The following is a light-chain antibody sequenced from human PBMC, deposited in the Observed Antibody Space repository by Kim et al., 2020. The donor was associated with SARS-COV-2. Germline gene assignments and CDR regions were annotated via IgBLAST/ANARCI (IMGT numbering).Light chain of an antibody. J-gene: IGLJ1*01. CDR1: SSHIGGNT. CDR2: NDH. V-gene: IGLV1-44*01. Sequence: GQRVGMFCSGSSSHIGGNTVSWYHVSPGAAPKIVIYNDHERPPGVIDRFAGSKAGTSASLAITGLQPGLEGTYYCAAWDDNMSAYVFGTGTKVTVL. CDR3: AAWDDNMSAYV.